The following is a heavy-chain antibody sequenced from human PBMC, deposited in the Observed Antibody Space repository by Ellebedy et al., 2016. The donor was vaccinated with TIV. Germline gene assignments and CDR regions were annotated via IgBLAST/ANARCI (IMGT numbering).Heavy chain of an antibody. CDR1: GYTFTTYS. J-gene: IGHJ3*02. V-gene: IGHV1-18*01. D-gene: IGHD1-14*01. CDR2: ISTSYGDT. CDR3: ARGTGSGDAFHI. Sequence: ASVKVSCXASGYTFTTYSITWVRQAPGQGLEWMAWISTSYGDTTYAQKLQDRVTLTTGTSTSTVYMEMRSLTSDDTAVYYCARGTGSGDAFHIWGQGTMVTVSS.